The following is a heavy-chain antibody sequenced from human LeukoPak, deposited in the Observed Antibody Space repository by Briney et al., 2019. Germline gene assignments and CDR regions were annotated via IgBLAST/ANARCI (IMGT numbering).Heavy chain of an antibody. J-gene: IGHJ3*02. CDR3: ARLHSSGDAFDI. CDR1: GYTFTSYD. V-gene: IGHV1-2*02. CDR2: INPNSGDT. Sequence: ASVKVSCKASGYTFTSYDINWVRQATGQGLEWMGWINPNSGDTTTAQKFQGRVTMTRDTPISTAYMELSRLRYDDTAVYYCARLHSSGDAFDIWGQGTMVTVSS. D-gene: IGHD2-15*01.